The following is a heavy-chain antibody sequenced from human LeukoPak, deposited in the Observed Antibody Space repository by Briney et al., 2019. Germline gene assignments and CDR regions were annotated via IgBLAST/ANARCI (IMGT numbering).Heavy chain of an antibody. J-gene: IGHJ1*01. CDR2: INPNSGGT. D-gene: IGHD5-24*01. Sequence: ASVKVSCKASGYTFTGYYMHWVRQAPGQGLEWMGWINPNSGGTNYAQKFQGRVTMTRDTSISTAYMELSRLRSDDTAVYYCARVRAGDWRDGYNHWGQGTLVTVSS. CDR3: ARVRAGDWRDGYNH. V-gene: IGHV1-2*02. CDR1: GYTFTGYY.